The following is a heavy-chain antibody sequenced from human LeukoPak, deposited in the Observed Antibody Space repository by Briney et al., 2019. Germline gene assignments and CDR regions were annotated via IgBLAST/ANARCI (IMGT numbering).Heavy chain of an antibody. CDR1: GYTFTGYY. V-gene: IGHV1-2*02. J-gene: IGHJ4*02. CDR3: ARASFLTRIAVAGPKGY. Sequence: ASVKVSCKASGYTFTGYYMHWVRQAPGQGLEWMGWINPNSGGTNYAQKFQGRVTMTRDTSISTAYMELSRLRSDDTAVYYCARASFLTRIAVAGPKGYWGQGTLVTVSS. D-gene: IGHD6-19*01. CDR2: INPNSGGT.